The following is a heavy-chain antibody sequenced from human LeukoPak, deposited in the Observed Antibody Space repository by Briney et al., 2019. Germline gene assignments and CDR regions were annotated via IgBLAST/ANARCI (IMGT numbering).Heavy chain of an antibody. D-gene: IGHD2-8*02. CDR1: GFTLSNSW. V-gene: IGHV3-7*01. CDR3: ARDTGAAV. Sequence: GGSLRLSCAASGFTLSNSWMSWVRQAPGKGLEWVATIKHDGSEKYYVDSVEGRFTISRDNVKNSLFLQMNSLRAEDTAMYHCARDTGAAVWGQGTLVTVSS. CDR2: IKHDGSEK. J-gene: IGHJ4*02.